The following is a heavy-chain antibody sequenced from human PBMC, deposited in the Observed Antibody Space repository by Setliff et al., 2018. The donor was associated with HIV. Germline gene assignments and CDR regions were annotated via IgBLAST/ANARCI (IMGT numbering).Heavy chain of an antibody. Sequence: GGSLRLSCAASGFTFSSYAMSWVRQAPGKGLEWVSAISGISTTYYADSAKGRFTISRDNAKISLYLQMNSLRAADKAVYYCARCTDYSGWFYDYWGQGTQVTVSS. D-gene: IGHD1-26*01. CDR1: GFTFSSYA. CDR2: ISGISTT. CDR3: ARCTDYSGWFYDY. J-gene: IGHJ4*02. V-gene: IGHV3-23*01.